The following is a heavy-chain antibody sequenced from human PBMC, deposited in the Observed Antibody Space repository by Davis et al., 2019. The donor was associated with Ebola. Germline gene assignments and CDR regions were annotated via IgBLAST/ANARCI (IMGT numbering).Heavy chain of an antibody. V-gene: IGHV3-74*01. CDR2: TESDGGRT. J-gene: IGHJ6*02. CDR3: ARDLDWIAMDV. CDR1: GFMFSNYM. D-gene: IGHD3-3*01. Sequence: PGGSLRLSCVGSGFMFSNYMIHRVRQPQGKGLVWVSRTESDGGRTEYEDSVKGRFTVYRDNAKNTLYLQMNRLGVDDAAVYYCARDLDWIAMDVWGQGTTVIVSS.